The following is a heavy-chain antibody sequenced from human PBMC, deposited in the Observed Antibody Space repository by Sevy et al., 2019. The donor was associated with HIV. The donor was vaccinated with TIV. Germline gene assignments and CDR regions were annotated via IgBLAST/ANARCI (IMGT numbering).Heavy chain of an antibody. CDR3: ARPYYYDSSGYPLGAFDI. D-gene: IGHD3-22*01. CDR1: GYSFTSYW. V-gene: IGHV5-51*01. CDR2: IYPGDSDT. J-gene: IGHJ3*02. Sequence: GESLKISCKGSGYSFTSYWIGWVRQMPGKGLEWMGIIYPGDSDTRYSPSFQGQVTISADKSISTAYLQWSGLKASDTAMYYCARPYYYDSSGYPLGAFDIWGQGTMVTVSS.